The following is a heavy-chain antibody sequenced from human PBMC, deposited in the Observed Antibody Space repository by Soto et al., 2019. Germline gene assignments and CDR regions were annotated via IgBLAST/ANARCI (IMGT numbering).Heavy chain of an antibody. Sequence: QIQLVQSGAEVKKPGASVKVSCKASGYNFFDYGVSWVRQAPGPPLEWLGWISLYSDGTNYAQKFQGRVSMTTDTSTTTAYMELWSLRSDDTAFDYCARVVPGAEAWFGPWGQGTLVTVSS. D-gene: IGHD2-2*01. CDR1: GYNFFDYG. V-gene: IGHV1-18*01. CDR3: ARVVPGAEAWFGP. J-gene: IGHJ5*02. CDR2: ISLYSDGT.